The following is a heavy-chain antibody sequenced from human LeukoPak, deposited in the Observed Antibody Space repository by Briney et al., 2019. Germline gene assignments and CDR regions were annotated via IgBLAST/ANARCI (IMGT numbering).Heavy chain of an antibody. CDR3: AKDSSPYQLLSLYMDV. CDR2: ISYDGSNK. V-gene: IGHV3-30*18. J-gene: IGHJ6*03. CDR1: GFTLSSYG. Sequence: GGSLRLSCAASGFTLSSYGMHWVRQAPGKGLEWVAVISYDGSNKYYADSVKGRFTISRDNSKNTLYLQMNSLRAEDTAVYYCAKDSSPYQLLSLYMDVWGKGTTVTVSS. D-gene: IGHD2-2*01.